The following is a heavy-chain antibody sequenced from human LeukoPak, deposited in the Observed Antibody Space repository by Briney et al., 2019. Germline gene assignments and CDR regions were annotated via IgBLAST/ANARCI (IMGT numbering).Heavy chain of an antibody. CDR3: ARRPGN. J-gene: IGHJ4*02. Sequence: PGGSLRLSCVASGFAVGSNYMSWVRQAPGKGLEWVSLIYSGGAIRYADSVKGRFTISRDSSKNTLFLQMNDLIAEDTARYYCARRPGNWGQGILVTVSS. CDR1: GFAVGSNY. CDR2: IYSGGAI. V-gene: IGHV3-53*01. D-gene: IGHD1-14*01.